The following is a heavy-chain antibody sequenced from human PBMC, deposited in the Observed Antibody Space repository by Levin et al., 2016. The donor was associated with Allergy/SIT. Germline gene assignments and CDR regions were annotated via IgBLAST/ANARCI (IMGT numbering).Heavy chain of an antibody. CDR3: AREGDSSGYYSIDY. CDR2: IKQDGSEK. Sequence: ETLSLTCTVSGGSISSYYWSWVRQAPGKGLEWVANIKQDGSEKYYVDSVKGRFTISRDNAKNSLYLQMNSLRAEDTAVYYCAREGDSSGYYSIDYWGQGTLVTVSS. CDR1: GGSISSYY. D-gene: IGHD3-22*01. V-gene: IGHV3-7*01. J-gene: IGHJ4*02.